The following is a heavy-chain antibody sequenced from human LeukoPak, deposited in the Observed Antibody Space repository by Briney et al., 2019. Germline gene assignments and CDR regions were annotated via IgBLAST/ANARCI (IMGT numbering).Heavy chain of an antibody. J-gene: IGHJ4*02. CDR1: GGSFSGYY. CDR2: IYHSGST. V-gene: IGHV4-34*01. D-gene: IGHD3-16*02. CDR3: ARAGTRGYDYVWGSYRYTFDY. Sequence: SSETLSLTCAVYGGSFSGYYWSWIRQPPGKGLEWIGSIYHSGSTYYNPSLKSRVTISVDTSKNQFSLKLSSVTAADTAVYYCARAGTRGYDYVWGSYRYTFDYWGQGTLVTVSS.